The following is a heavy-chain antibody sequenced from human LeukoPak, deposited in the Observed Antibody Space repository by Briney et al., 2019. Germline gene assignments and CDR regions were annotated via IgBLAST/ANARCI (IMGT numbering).Heavy chain of an antibody. D-gene: IGHD3-3*01. J-gene: IGHJ4*02. V-gene: IGHV4-59*01. CDR1: GGSISSYY. CDR2: IYYSGST. CDR3: ARETYYDFWSGYSGFDY. Sequence: SETLSLTCTVSGGSISSYYWSWVRQPPGKGLEWIGYIYYSGSTNYNPSLKSRVTISVDTSKNQFSLKLSSVTAADTAVYYCARETYYDFWSGYSGFDYWGQGTLVTVSS.